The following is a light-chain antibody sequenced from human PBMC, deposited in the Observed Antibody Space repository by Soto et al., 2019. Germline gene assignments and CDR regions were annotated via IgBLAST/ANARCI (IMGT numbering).Light chain of an antibody. CDR2: GAS. CDR1: QIINKW. J-gene: IGKJ3*01. Sequence: DVQMTQSPSSVSASVGDRLTITCRASQIINKWLAWYQQKPGKAPTLLIYGASTLHSGVPSRFSGSGSGTDFTLTISSLQHEDFATYYCQHANSFPFTFGPGTKVDIK. V-gene: IGKV1-12*02. CDR3: QHANSFPFT.